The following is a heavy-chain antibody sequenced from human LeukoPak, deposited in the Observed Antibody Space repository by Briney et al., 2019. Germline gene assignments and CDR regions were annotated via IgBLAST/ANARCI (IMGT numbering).Heavy chain of an antibody. CDR1: GFTVSSNS. Sequence: AGGSLRLSCTVSGFTVSSNSMSWVRQAPGKGLEWVSFIYSDNTHYSDSVKGRSTISRDNAKNSLYLQMNSLRDEDTAVYYCTGGYNFLCDYWGLGILVTVSS. CDR2: IYSDNT. CDR3: TGGYNFLCDY. J-gene: IGHJ4*02. D-gene: IGHD5-24*01. V-gene: IGHV3-66*03.